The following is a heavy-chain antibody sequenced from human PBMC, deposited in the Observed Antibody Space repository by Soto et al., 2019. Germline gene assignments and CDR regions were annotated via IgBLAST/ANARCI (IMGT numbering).Heavy chain of an antibody. D-gene: IGHD1-26*01. CDR3: TRRGSSGTPVDY. CDR1: DYSISSGYY. J-gene: IGHJ4*02. CDR2: IYHSGST. Sequence: PSETLSLTCGVSDYSISSGYYWGWIRQPPGKGLEWIGNIYHSGSTHYNPALKSRVTISVDTSKTQFSLQLKSVTAADTAVYYCTRRGSSGTPVDYWGQGTLVTVSS. V-gene: IGHV4-38-2*01.